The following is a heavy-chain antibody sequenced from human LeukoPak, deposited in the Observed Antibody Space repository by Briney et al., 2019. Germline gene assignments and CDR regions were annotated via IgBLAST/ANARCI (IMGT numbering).Heavy chain of an antibody. Sequence: GESLKISCKGSGYSFTSYWIGWVRQMPGKGLEWMGIIYPGDSDTRYSPSFQGQVTISADKSISTAYLQWSSLKAPDTAMYYCARPRGYSYGEFYYFDYWGQGTLVTVSS. CDR2: IYPGDSDT. J-gene: IGHJ4*02. CDR1: GYSFTSYW. V-gene: IGHV5-51*01. CDR3: ARPRGYSYGEFYYFDY. D-gene: IGHD5-18*01.